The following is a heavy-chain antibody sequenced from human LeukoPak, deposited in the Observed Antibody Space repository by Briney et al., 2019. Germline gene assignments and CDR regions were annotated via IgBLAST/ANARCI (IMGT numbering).Heavy chain of an antibody. J-gene: IGHJ6*03. Sequence: SETLSLICAVYGGSFSGYYWSWIRQPPGKGLEWIGEINHSGSTNYNPSLKSRVTISVDTSKNQFSLKLSSVTAADTAVYYCARGQHNYYYYYMDVWGKGTTVTVSS. V-gene: IGHV4-34*01. CDR1: GGSFSGYY. D-gene: IGHD2-21*01. CDR2: INHSGST. CDR3: ARGQHNYYYYYMDV.